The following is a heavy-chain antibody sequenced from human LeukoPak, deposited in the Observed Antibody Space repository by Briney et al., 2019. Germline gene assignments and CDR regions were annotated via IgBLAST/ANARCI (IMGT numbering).Heavy chain of an antibody. CDR2: MNPNSGNT. CDR1: GFTFTSYD. CDR3: ARGPTLVRGVIMPDSVGGMDV. Sequence: ASVKVSCKASGFTFTSYDINWVRQAPGQGLEWMGWMNPNSGNTRYAQKVQGRITMTRDSSISTAYMELSSLRSEDTAVYYCARGPTLVRGVIMPDSVGGMDVWGQGTTVTVSS. V-gene: IGHV1-8*01. D-gene: IGHD3-10*01. J-gene: IGHJ6*02.